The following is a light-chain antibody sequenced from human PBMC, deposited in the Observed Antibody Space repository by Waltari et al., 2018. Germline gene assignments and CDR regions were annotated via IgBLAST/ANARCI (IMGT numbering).Light chain of an antibody. V-gene: IGKV3-20*01. CDR2: HAT. J-gene: IGKJ1*01. CDR1: QNVGPY. Sequence: EIVLTQSPGTLSLSPGERATLSCRASQNVGPYLAWYQQKPGQAPRLLIYHATSRATGIPDRFSGSGCGKDFSLTISRLEPEDFAVYYCQNHERLPAMFGQGTNVEIK. CDR3: QNHERLPAM.